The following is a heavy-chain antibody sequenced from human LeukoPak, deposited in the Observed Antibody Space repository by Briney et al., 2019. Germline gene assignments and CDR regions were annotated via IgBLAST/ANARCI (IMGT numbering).Heavy chain of an antibody. CDR1: GYTLTELS. CDR3: ARRTYYYDSSGYYPLDY. CDR2: FDPEDGET. D-gene: IGHD3-22*01. J-gene: IGHJ4*02. Sequence: ASVKVSCKVSGYTLTELSMHWVRQAPGKGLEWMGGFDPEDGETIYAQKFQGRVTMTEDTSTDTAYMELSSLRSEDTAVYYCARRTYYYDSSGYYPLDYWGQGTLVTVSS. V-gene: IGHV1-24*01.